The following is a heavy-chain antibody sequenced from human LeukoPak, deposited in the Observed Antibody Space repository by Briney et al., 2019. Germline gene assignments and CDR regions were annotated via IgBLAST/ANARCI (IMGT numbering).Heavy chain of an antibody. J-gene: IGHJ3*02. Sequence: ASVKVSCKASGYTFTSYGISWVRQAPGQGLEWMGWISAYNGNTNYAQKLQGRVTMTTDTSTGTAYMELRSLRSDDTAVYYCARAYYYDSSGYSHDAFDIWGQGTMVTVSS. CDR3: ARAYYYDSSGYSHDAFDI. D-gene: IGHD3-22*01. V-gene: IGHV1-18*01. CDR2: ISAYNGNT. CDR1: GYTFTSYG.